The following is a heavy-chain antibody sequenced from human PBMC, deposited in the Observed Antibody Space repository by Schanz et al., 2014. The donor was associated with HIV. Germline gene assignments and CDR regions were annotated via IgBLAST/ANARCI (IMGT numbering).Heavy chain of an antibody. CDR2: ISASGSS. CDR1: GGSISGHY. J-gene: IGHJ6*02. Sequence: QVQLQESGPGLVKPSETLSLTCTVSGGSISGHYWSWIRQPAGKGLEWIGRISASGSSNYNPSLKSRLAVAIDASKKKFSLTLSSVTAADTAVYYCASSITISGVVYAMDVWGQGTTVTVSS. CDR3: ASSITISGVVYAMDV. V-gene: IGHV4-4*07. D-gene: IGHD3-3*01.